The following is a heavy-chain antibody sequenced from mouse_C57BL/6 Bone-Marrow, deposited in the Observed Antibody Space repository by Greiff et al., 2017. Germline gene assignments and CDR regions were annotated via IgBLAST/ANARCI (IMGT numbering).Heavy chain of an antibody. CDR3: ARPYYSNYWYFDV. CDR1: GYTFTSYW. V-gene: IGHV1-55*01. J-gene: IGHJ1*03. D-gene: IGHD2-5*01. CDR2: IYPGSGST. Sequence: QVQLQQPGAELVKPGASVKMSCKASGYTFTSYWITWVKQRPGQGLEWIGAIYPGSGSTNYNEKFKSKATLTVDTAASTAYMQLSSLTSEDSAVYYCARPYYSNYWYFDVWGTGTTVTVSS.